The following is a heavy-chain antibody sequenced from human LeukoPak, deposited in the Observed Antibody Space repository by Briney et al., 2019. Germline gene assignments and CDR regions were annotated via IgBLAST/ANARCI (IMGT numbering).Heavy chain of an antibody. CDR1: GFIFSTYA. J-gene: IGHJ4*02. CDR3: ARDPDY. Sequence: GGSLRLSCVASGFIFSTYAMHWVRQAPGKGLEWVANIKQDGSEKYYVDSVKGRFTISRDNAKNSLYLQMNSLRAEDTAVYYCARDPDYWGQGTLVTVSS. V-gene: IGHV3-7*03. CDR2: IKQDGSEK.